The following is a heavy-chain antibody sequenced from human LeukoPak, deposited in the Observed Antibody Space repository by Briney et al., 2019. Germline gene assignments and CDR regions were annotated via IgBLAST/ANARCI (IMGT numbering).Heavy chain of an antibody. J-gene: IGHJ4*02. D-gene: IGHD3-10*01. CDR1: VYTFTSYF. CDR3: SRGPRGSGSYYNYFDY. V-gene: IGHV1-46*01. Sequence: ASVKVSCKESVYTFTSYFMHWVRQAPAQGLEGMGIINPSDGSPSYAQQSQGRGPIIREKSTNTVYLELRSLGSGDHAGFYCSRGPRGSGSYYNYFDYWGQRTLVSVSS. CDR2: INPSDGSP.